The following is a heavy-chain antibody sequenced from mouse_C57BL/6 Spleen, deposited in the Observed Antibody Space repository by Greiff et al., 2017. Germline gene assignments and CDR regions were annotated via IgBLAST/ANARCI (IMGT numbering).Heavy chain of an antibody. Sequence: VQLQQSGAELVRPGASVTLSCKASGYTFTDYEMHWVKQTPVHGLEWIGAIDPETGGTAYNQKFKGKDILTADKSSSTAYMELRSLTSADSAVYYCTRPRFTTVADYYAMDYWGQGTSVTVSS. D-gene: IGHD1-1*01. CDR1: GYTFTDYE. CDR2: IDPETGGT. J-gene: IGHJ4*01. V-gene: IGHV1-15*01. CDR3: TRPRFTTVADYYAMDY.